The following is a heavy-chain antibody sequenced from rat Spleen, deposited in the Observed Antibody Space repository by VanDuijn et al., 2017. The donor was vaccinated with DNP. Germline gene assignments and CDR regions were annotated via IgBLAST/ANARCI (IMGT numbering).Heavy chain of an antibody. Sequence: QVQLKESGPGLVQPSQTLSLTCTVAGFSLPSYNVHWVRQPPGEGLEWMGVIWSGVGTAYHSTLKSRLNISRDTSRSQVFLKMNSLETEDTAVYFCTRSITGNHYWFFDFWGPGTMVTVSS. CDR3: TRSITGNHYWFFDF. CDR2: IWSGVGT. CDR1: GFSLPSYN. D-gene: IGHD5-1*01. J-gene: IGHJ1*01. V-gene: IGHV2-41*01.